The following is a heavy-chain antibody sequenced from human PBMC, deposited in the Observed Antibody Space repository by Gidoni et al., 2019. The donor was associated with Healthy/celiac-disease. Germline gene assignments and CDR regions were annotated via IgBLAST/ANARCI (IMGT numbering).Heavy chain of an antibody. CDR3: AKERVAGLAAFWFDP. Sequence: VQLVESGGGVVQPGRSLRLSCAASGFTFSSYGMHWVRQAPGKGLEWVAVISYDGSNKYYADSVKGRFTISRDNSKNTLYLQMNSLRAEDTAVYYCAKERVAGLAAFWFDPWGQGTLVTVSS. CDR1: GFTFSSYG. J-gene: IGHJ5*02. CDR2: ISYDGSNK. V-gene: IGHV3-30*18. D-gene: IGHD3-22*01.